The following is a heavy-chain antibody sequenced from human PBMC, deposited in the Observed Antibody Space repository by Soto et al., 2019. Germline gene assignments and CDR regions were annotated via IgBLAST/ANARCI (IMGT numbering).Heavy chain of an antibody. D-gene: IGHD3-9*01. CDR2: ISSSSSTI. V-gene: IGHV3-48*02. Sequence: GGSLRLSCAASGFTFSSYSMNWVRQAPGKGLEWVSYISSSSSTIYYADSVKGRFTISRDNAKNSLYLQMNSLRDEDTAVYYCVQVLRYFDKDYYYYYGMDVWGQGTTVTVSS. CDR3: VQVLRYFDKDYYYYYGMDV. CDR1: GFTFSSYS. J-gene: IGHJ6*02.